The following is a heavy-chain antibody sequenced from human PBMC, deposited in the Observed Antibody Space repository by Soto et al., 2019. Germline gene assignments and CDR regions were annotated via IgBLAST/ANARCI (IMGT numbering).Heavy chain of an antibody. Sequence: GASVKVSCKASGYTFTDYALHWVRQAPGQRLEWMGWMNAGVGNTLYSQKFQGRITITRDTSASTAYMELNSLKSEDTAIYYCARDTGYTFGPLNYWGPGTLVTVS. V-gene: IGHV1-3*01. CDR1: GYTFTDYA. D-gene: IGHD5-18*01. CDR3: ARDTGYTFGPLNY. CDR2: MNAGVGNT. J-gene: IGHJ4*02.